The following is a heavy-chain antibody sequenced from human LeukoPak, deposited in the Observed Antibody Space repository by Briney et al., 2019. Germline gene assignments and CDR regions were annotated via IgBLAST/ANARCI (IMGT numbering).Heavy chain of an antibody. V-gene: IGHV3-7*03. J-gene: IGHJ4*02. CDR1: GFTFSTYW. D-gene: IGHD4-17*01. CDR2: IKQDGSEK. CDR3: AKDVYGDYGGLDY. Sequence: GGSLRLSCAASGFTFSTYWMSWVRQAPGKGLEWVANIKQDGSEKYYVDSVKGRFTISRDNAKNSLYLQMNSLRAEDTAVYYCAKDVYGDYGGLDYWGQGTLVTVSS.